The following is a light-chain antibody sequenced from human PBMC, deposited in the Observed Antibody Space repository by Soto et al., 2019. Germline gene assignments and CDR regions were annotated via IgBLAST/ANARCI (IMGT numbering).Light chain of an antibody. Sequence: QPVLTQPASVSGSPGQSISISCTGTSSDIGAYDYVSWHQQYPGKAPKLIIFAVTHRPSGISDCFSASKSGNTASLAISGLQAEDEADYYCSSHTTSNTWVFGGGTKVTVL. CDR2: AVT. CDR3: SSHTTSNTWV. J-gene: IGLJ3*02. V-gene: IGLV2-14*01. CDR1: SSDIGAYDY.